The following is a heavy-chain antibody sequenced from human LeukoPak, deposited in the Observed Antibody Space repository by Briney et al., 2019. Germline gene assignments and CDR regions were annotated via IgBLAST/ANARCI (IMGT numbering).Heavy chain of an antibody. CDR3: AKPPRYSSSYPDY. J-gene: IGHJ4*02. Sequence: GGSLRLSCAASGFTFSSYGMHWVRQAPGEGLEWVAFIRYDGSNKYYADSVKGRFTISRDNSKNTLYLQMNSLRAEDTAVYYCAKPPRYSSSYPDYWGQGTLVTVSS. V-gene: IGHV3-30*02. CDR2: IRYDGSNK. D-gene: IGHD6-6*01. CDR1: GFTFSSYG.